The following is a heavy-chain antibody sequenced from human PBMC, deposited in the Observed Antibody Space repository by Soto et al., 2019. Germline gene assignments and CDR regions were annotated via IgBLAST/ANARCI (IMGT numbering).Heavy chain of an antibody. V-gene: IGHV3-23*01. J-gene: IGHJ3*02. CDR2: ISGSGGST. D-gene: IGHD1-1*01. Sequence: EVQLLESGGGLVQPGGSLRLSCAASGFTFSSYAMSWVRQAPGKGLEWVSAISGSGGSTYYADSVKGRFTISRDNSKNTRYLQMNSLRAEDTAVYYCAKRPWNDNDAFDIWGQGTMVTVSS. CDR3: AKRPWNDNDAFDI. CDR1: GFTFSSYA.